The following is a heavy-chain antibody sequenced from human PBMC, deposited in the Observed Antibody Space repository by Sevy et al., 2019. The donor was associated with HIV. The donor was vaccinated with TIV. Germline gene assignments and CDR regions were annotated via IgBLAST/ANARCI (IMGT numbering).Heavy chain of an antibody. J-gene: IGHJ5*02. V-gene: IGHV3-48*02. D-gene: IGHD3-10*01. CDR1: GFRFRDYR. CDR3: ARDRGRGEVALDL. CDR2: ITSSSNTI. Sequence: GGSLRLSCAASGFRFRDYRMNWVRQAPGKGLEWVSYITSSSNTINYADSVKGRITISRDNGRNSLYLQINSLRHEDTAVYYGARDRGRGEVALDLWGQGTLVTVSS.